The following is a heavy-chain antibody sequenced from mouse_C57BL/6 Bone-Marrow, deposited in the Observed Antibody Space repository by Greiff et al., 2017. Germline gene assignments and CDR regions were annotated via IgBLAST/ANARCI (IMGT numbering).Heavy chain of an antibody. V-gene: IGHV7-3*01. J-gene: IGHJ3*01. Sequence: EVKLMESGGGLVQPGGSLSLSCAAPGFTFTDYYMSWVRQPPGKALEWLGFIRNKANGYTTEYSASVKGRFTISRDNSQSSLYLQMNALRAEDSATYYCARYGSSYEAWFAYWGQGTLVTVSA. CDR3: ARYGSSYEAWFAY. CDR2: IRNKANGYTT. D-gene: IGHD1-1*01. CDR1: GFTFTDYY.